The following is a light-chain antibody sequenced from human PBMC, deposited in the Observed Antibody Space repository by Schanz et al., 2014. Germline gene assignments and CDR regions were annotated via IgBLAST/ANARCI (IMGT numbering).Light chain of an antibody. V-gene: IGKV3-20*01. Sequence: EIVLTQSPATLSLSPGERVTLSCRAGQSVSSYLAWYQQQPGQAPRLLIYDASNRATGIPARFSGSGSGTDFTLTISRLEPEDFAVYYCQQYGSSPRGSLTFGGGTKVEIK. CDR1: QSVSSY. CDR2: DAS. J-gene: IGKJ4*01. CDR3: QQYGSSPRGSLT.